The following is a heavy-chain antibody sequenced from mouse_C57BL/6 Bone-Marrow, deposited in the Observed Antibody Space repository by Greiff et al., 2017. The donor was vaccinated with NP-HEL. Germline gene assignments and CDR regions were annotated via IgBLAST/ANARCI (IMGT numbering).Heavy chain of an antibody. D-gene: IGHD1-1*01. CDR1: GYTFTSYW. CDR3: ARNYYGSRQTLFAY. J-gene: IGHJ3*01. Sequence: QVHVKQPGTELVKPGASVKLSCKASGYTFTSYWMHWVKQRPGQGLEWIGNINPSNGGTNYNEKFKSKATLTVDKSSSTAYMQLSSLTSEDSAVYYCARNYYGSRQTLFAYWGQGTLVTVSA. CDR2: INPSNGGT. V-gene: IGHV1-53*01.